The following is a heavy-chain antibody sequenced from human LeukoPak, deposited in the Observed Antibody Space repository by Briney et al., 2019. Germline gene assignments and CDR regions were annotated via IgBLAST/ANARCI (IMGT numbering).Heavy chain of an antibody. CDR2: INHSGST. V-gene: IGHV4-34*01. CDR1: GGSFSGYY. D-gene: IGHD6-6*01. Sequence: SETLSLTCAVYGGSFSGYYWSWIRQPPGKGLEWIGEINHSGSTNYNPSLKSRVTISVDTSKNQFSLKLSSVTAADTAVYYCARHPGAGERIAARQLGPRHMDVWGQGTTVTVSS. J-gene: IGHJ6*02. CDR3: ARHPGAGERIAARQLGPRHMDV.